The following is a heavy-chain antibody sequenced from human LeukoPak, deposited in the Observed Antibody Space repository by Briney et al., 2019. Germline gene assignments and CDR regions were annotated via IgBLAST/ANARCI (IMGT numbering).Heavy chain of an antibody. V-gene: IGHV4-39*01. CDR2: IYYSGST. CDR1: GGSISSSSYY. Sequence: SETLSLTCTVSGGSISSSSYYWGWIRQPPGKGLEWIGSIYYSGSTYYNPSLKSRVTISVDTSKNQFSLKLSSVTAADTAVYYCARGLESYDYVWGSYRPDAFDIWGQGTMVTVSS. J-gene: IGHJ3*02. CDR3: ARGLESYDYVWGSYRPDAFDI. D-gene: IGHD3-16*02.